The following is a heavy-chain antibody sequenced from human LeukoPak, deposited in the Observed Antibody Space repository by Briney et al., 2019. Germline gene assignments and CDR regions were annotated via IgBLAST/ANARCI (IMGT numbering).Heavy chain of an antibody. CDR2: TYYRSKWYN. CDR3: ARARSCRNCDLDYYYGMDV. D-gene: IGHD1-14*01. V-gene: IGHV6-1*01. CDR1: GDSVSSNSAA. J-gene: IGHJ6*02. Sequence: SQTLSLTCAISGDSVSSNSAAWNWIRQSPSRGLEWLGRTYYRSKWYNDYAVYVKSRITINPDTSKNQFSPQLNSVTPEDTAVYYCARARSCRNCDLDYYYGMDVWGQGTTVTVSS.